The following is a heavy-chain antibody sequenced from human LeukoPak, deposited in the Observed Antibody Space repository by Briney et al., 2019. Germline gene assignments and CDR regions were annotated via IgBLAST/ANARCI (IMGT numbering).Heavy chain of an antibody. D-gene: IGHD3-9*01. CDR1: GFTFSSYA. Sequence: PGRSLRLSCAASGFTFSSYAMHWVRQAPGKGLEWVAVISYDGSNKYYADSVKGRFTISRDNSKNTLYLQMNSLRAEDTAVYYCARGGSRYDILTGYYMDYYYYMDVWGKGTTVTVSS. CDR3: ARGGSRYDILTGYYMDYYYYMDV. CDR2: ISYDGSNK. V-gene: IGHV3-30*04. J-gene: IGHJ6*03.